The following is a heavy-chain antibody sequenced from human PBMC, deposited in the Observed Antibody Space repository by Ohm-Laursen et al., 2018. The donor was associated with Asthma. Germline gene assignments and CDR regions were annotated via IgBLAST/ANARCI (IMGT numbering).Heavy chain of an antibody. CDR2: ISYDGSNK. V-gene: IGHV3-30*03. D-gene: IGHD2-2*01. J-gene: IGHJ4*02. CDR3: ARDPTSYCSSTSCYAYFDY. CDR1: GFTFSSYG. Sequence: SLRLSCAATGFTFSSYGMHWVRQAPGKGLEWVAVISYDGSNKYYGDSVKGRVTISRDNSKNTLYLQMNSLRAEDTAVYYCARDPTSYCSSTSCYAYFDYWGQGTLVTVSS.